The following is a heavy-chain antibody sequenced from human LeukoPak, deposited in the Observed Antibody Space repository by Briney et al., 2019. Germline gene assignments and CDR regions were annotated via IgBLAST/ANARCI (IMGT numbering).Heavy chain of an antibody. CDR3: ARVARITMIVVDNYYYYMDV. D-gene: IGHD3-22*01. V-gene: IGHV3-48*01. Sequence: HPGGSLRLSCAASGFTFSSYSMNWVRQAPGKGLEWVSYISSSSSTIYYADSVKGRFTISRDNAKNSLYLQMNSLRAEDTAVYYCARVARITMIVVDNYYYYMDVWGKGTTVTVSS. CDR1: GFTFSSYS. J-gene: IGHJ6*03. CDR2: ISSSSSTI.